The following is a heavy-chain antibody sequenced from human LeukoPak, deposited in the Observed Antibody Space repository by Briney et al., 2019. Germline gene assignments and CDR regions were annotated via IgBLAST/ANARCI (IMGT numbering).Heavy chain of an antibody. D-gene: IGHD3-10*01. Sequence: GASVKVSCKASGGTFSSYAISWVRQAPGQGLEWMGRIIPIFGIANYAQKFQGRVTITADKSTSTAYMELSSLRSEGTAVYYCARDGSGNWFDPWGQGTLVTVSS. V-gene: IGHV1-69*04. J-gene: IGHJ5*02. CDR2: IIPIFGIA. CDR3: ARDGSGNWFDP. CDR1: GGTFSSYA.